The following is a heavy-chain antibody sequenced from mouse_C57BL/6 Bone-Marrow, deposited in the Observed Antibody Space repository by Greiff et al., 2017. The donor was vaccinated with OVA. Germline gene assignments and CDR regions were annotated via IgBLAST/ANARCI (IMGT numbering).Heavy chain of an antibody. D-gene: IGHD2-1*01. CDR1: GYSITSDY. J-gene: IGHJ4*01. CDR3: ARWGLYYGKGYYAMDY. CDR2: ISYSGST. Sequence: EVKLMESGPGLAKPSQTLSLTCSVTGYSITSDYWNWIRKFPGNKLEYMGYISYSGSTYYNPYLKSRISISRDTSNNQYYLQLNSVTTEDTAPYYCARWGLYYGKGYYAMDYWGQGTSVTVSS. V-gene: IGHV3-8*01.